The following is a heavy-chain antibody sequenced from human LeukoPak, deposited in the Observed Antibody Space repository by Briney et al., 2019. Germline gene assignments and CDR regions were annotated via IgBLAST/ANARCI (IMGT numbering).Heavy chain of an antibody. CDR2: IKQDGSEK. CDR1: GFTFSSKW. CDR3: AKGSYYDSSGSFYFDY. V-gene: IGHV3-7*01. Sequence: GGSLRLSCAASGFTFSSKWMSWVRQAPGKGLEWVANIKQDGSEKYYVDSVKGRFTISRDNAKNSLYLQMNSLRAEDTAVYYCAKGSYYDSSGSFYFDYWGQGTLVTVSS. J-gene: IGHJ4*02. D-gene: IGHD3-22*01.